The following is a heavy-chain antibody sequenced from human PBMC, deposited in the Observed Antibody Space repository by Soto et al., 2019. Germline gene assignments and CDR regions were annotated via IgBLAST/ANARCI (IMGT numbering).Heavy chain of an antibody. D-gene: IGHD2-15*01. J-gene: IGHJ4*02. Sequence: QVQLVQSGAEEKKPGASVKVSCKASGYTFTNFAIHWVRQAPGQRLEWMGWINAGNAHTKYSQKFQGRVTITRDTSASTAYMELSSLRSEDTAVYYCASGVAPYYFDYWGQGTLVTVSS. CDR1: GYTFTNFA. CDR2: INAGNAHT. CDR3: ASGVAPYYFDY. V-gene: IGHV1-3*05.